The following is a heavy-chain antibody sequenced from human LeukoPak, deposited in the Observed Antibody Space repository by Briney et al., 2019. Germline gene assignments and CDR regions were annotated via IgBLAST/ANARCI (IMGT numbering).Heavy chain of an antibody. V-gene: IGHV3-74*01. CDR2: INSDGSST. Sequence: GGSLRLSCAASGFTFSSYWMHWVRQAPGKGLVWVSRINSDGSSTSYADSVKGRFTISRDNAKNTLYLQMNSLRAEDTAVYYCALSMTTVTNDYWGQGTLVTASS. J-gene: IGHJ4*02. CDR1: GFTFSSYW. D-gene: IGHD4-17*01. CDR3: ALSMTTVTNDY.